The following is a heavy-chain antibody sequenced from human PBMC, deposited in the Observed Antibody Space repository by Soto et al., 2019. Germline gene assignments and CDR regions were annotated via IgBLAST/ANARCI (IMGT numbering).Heavy chain of an antibody. J-gene: IGHJ5*02. CDR1: GFTFSSYA. V-gene: IGHV3-23*01. Sequence: LRLSCAASGFTFSSYAMSWVRQAPGKGLEWVSRINSSGGSTNYADSVKGRFTISRDNAKNTLYLQMNSLRAEDTAVYYCARDYCSGGSCYSSWFDPWGQGTLVTVSS. CDR2: INSSGGST. D-gene: IGHD2-15*01. CDR3: ARDYCSGGSCYSSWFDP.